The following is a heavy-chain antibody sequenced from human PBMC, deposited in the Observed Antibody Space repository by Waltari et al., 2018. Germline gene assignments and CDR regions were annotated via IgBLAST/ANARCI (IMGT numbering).Heavy chain of an antibody. D-gene: IGHD3-22*01. CDR2: FEPEDGET. CDR3: GTYSSDYLSYYFMDV. Sequence: EVQLVQSGAEVKKPGATVKISCKVSGDTFTDYYIHWGPQAPGKGPDWMGLFEPEDGETIHAEKFQDRVTLTEDTSTATAYMELSSLRSEDTAVYYCGTYSSDYLSYYFMDVWGKGTTVTVSS. V-gene: IGHV1-69-2*01. CDR1: GDTFTDYY. J-gene: IGHJ6*03.